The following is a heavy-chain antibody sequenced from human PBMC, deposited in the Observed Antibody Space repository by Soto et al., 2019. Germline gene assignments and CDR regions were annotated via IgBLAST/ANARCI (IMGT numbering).Heavy chain of an antibody. CDR2: IYYSGST. CDR3: ARRQTSATARY. J-gene: IGHJ4*02. Sequence: QLQLQESGPGLVKPSETLSLTCTVSGGSISSSSYYWGWIRQPPGKGLEWIGRIYYSGSTYYNPSIKSRVIISLDPASNPFCLSLRSLTAPHTRVSYCARRQTSATARYWGQATLLTVSS. CDR1: GGSISSSSYY. V-gene: IGHV4-39*01. D-gene: IGHD2-2*01.